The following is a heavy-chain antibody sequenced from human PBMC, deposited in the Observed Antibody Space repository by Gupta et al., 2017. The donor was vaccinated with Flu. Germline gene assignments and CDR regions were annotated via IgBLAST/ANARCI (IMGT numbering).Heavy chain of an antibody. CDR2: INPNSGNT. CDR3: ARDYSDYLTYYSGMDV. J-gene: IGHJ6*02. Sequence: KWVRQAAGQGPEWMGWINPNSGNTGYALKFQGRVSMTRNTSISTAYMELNNLKSDDTAVYYCARDYSDYLTYYSGMDVWGQGTTVTVSS. D-gene: IGHD4-17*01. V-gene: IGHV1-8*01.